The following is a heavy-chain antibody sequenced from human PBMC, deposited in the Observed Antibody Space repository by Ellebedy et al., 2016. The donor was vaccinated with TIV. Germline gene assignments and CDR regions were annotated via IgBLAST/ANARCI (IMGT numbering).Heavy chain of an antibody. CDR1: VFTFSTYA. CDR2: ISYDGSNK. D-gene: IGHD4-23*01. CDR3: AREDGGNPGFDY. J-gene: IGHJ4*02. Sequence: GESLKISCAASVFTFSTYAMHWVRQAPGKGLEWVAVISYDGSNKYYADSVKGRFTISRDNSKNTLYLQMNSLRAEDTAVYYCAREDGGNPGFDYWGQGTLVTVSS. V-gene: IGHV3-30-3*01.